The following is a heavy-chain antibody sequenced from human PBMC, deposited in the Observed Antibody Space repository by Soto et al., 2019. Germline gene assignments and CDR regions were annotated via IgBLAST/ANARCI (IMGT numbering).Heavy chain of an antibody. D-gene: IGHD6-13*01. CDR2: IWYDGSNK. V-gene: IGHV3-33*01. J-gene: IGHJ4*02. CDR3: ARRGPGTYFDY. Sequence: GGSLRLSCAASGFTFSSYGMHWVRQAPGKGLEWVAVIWYDGSNKYYADSVKGRFTISRDNSKNTLYLQMNSLRTEDTAVYYCARRGPGTYFDYWGQGTLVTVSS. CDR1: GFTFSSYG.